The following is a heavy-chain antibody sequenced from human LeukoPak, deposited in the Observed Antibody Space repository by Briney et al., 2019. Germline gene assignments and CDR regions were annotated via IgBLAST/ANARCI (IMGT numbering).Heavy chain of an antibody. CDR3: ARMDFDYDFWSGYWYNWFDP. CDR2: IYTSGST. J-gene: IGHJ5*02. D-gene: IGHD3-3*01. V-gene: IGHV4-4*07. CDR1: GGSISSYY. Sequence: SSETLSLTCTVSGGSISSYYWSWIRQPAGKGLEWIGRIYTSGSTNYNPSLKSRVTMSVDTSKNQFSLKLSSVTAADTAVYYCARMDFDYDFWSGYWYNWFDPWGQGTLVTVSS.